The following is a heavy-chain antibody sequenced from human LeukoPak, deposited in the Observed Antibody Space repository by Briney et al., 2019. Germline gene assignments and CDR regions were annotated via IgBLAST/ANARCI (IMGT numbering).Heavy chain of an antibody. Sequence: NPSETLSLTCAVYGGSFSGYYWSWIRQPPGKGLEWIGEINHSGSTNYNPSLKSRVTISVDTSKDQFSLKLSSVTAADTAVYYCATFRNYDFWSGYGYFDYWGQGTLVTVSS. CDR2: INHSGST. CDR3: ATFRNYDFWSGYGYFDY. V-gene: IGHV4-34*01. J-gene: IGHJ4*02. D-gene: IGHD3-3*01. CDR1: GGSFSGYY.